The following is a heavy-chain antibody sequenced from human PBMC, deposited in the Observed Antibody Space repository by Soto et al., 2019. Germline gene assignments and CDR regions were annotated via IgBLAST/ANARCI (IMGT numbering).Heavy chain of an antibody. CDR3: ARDWGISSSWPYYYYYGMDV. CDR1: GFTFSSYG. V-gene: IGHV3-33*01. Sequence: QVQLVESGGGVVQPGRSLRLSCAASGFTFSSYGMHWVRQAPGKGLEWVAVIWYDGSNKYYADSVKGRFTISRDNSKNTLYLQMNSLRAEDTAVYYCARDWGISSSWPYYYYYGMDVWGQGPTVTVSS. J-gene: IGHJ6*02. D-gene: IGHD6-13*01. CDR2: IWYDGSNK.